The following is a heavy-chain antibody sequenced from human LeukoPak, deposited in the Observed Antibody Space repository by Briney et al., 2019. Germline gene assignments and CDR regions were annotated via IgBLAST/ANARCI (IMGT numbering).Heavy chain of an antibody. Sequence: SETLSLTCTVSGASINRDYWSWLRQTPGKGLEWIGYIHYTGSTNYNPSLKSRVTISLDTSKNQFSLRLTSVTAADTAVYYCARVRFYDTTGYSTSYYLDYWGQGALVTVSS. CDR2: IHYTGST. J-gene: IGHJ4*02. CDR1: GASINRDY. V-gene: IGHV4-59*01. D-gene: IGHD3-22*01. CDR3: ARVRFYDTTGYSTSYYLDY.